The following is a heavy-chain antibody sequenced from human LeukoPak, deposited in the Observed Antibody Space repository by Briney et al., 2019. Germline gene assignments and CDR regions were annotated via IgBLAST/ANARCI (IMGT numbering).Heavy chain of an antibody. J-gene: IGHJ5*02. Sequence: PSETLSLTCTVSGGSISSHYWTWIRQSPVKGLEWIGDISNSGSTSYNPSLKSRVTISIDTSKNQFSLKLSSVTAADTAVYYCARELELRGGWFDPWGQGTLVTVSS. D-gene: IGHD1-7*01. CDR1: GGSISSHY. CDR3: ARELELRGGWFDP. V-gene: IGHV4-59*11. CDR2: ISNSGST.